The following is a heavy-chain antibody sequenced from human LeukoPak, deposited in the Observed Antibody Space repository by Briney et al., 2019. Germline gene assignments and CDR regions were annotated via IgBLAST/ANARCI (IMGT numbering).Heavy chain of an antibody. CDR1: GGSISSYY. V-gene: IGHV4-59*01. J-gene: IGHJ3*02. D-gene: IGHD5-24*01. CDR3: ARDRAGAFDI. Sequence: SETLSLTCTVSGGSISSYYWSWIRQPPGKGLEWIGYIYYSGSTNYSPSLKSRVTISVDTSKNQFSLKLSSVTAADTAVYYCARDRAGAFDIWGQGTMATVSS. CDR2: IYYSGST.